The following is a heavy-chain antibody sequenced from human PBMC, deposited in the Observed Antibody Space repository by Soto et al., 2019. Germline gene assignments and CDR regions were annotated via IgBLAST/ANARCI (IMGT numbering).Heavy chain of an antibody. CDR1: GGSFRSYH. CDR3: ASSVYSSGWYYFDY. CDR2: IHYSGDT. D-gene: IGHD6-19*01. V-gene: IGHV4-59*01. J-gene: IGHJ4*02. Sequence: SETLSLTCSVSGGSFRSYHWSWIRQPPGKGLEWIGYIHYSGDTNYNPSLKSRVTISVDTSKNQFSLKLSSVTAADTAVYYCASSVYSSGWYYFDYWGQGTLVTVSS.